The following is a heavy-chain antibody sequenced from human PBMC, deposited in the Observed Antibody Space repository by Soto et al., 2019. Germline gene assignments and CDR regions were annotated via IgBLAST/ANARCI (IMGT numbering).Heavy chain of an antibody. Sequence: QVQLVQSGAEVKKPGASVKVSCKASGYTFTSYGISWVRQAPGQGLEWMGWISAYNGNTNYAQKLQGRVTMTTDTSTSTAYMELRSLRSDDTAVYYCARAPTYCGGDCYHDWYFDLWGRGTLVTVSS. V-gene: IGHV1-18*01. CDR2: ISAYNGNT. J-gene: IGHJ2*01. CDR3: ARAPTYCGGDCYHDWYFDL. CDR1: GYTFTSYG. D-gene: IGHD2-21*02.